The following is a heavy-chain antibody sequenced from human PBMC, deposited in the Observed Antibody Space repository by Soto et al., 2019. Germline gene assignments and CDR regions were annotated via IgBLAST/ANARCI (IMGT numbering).Heavy chain of an antibody. D-gene: IGHD3-10*01. CDR2: ISAYNGNT. V-gene: IGHV1-18*01. CDR1: CYTFTNSG. J-gene: IGHJ4*02. Sequence: GAAGKVCWKACCYTFTNSGISSGRQAPGQGLEWMGWISAYNGNTNYAQKLQGRVTMTTDTSTSTAYMELRSLRSDDTAVYFCARGNSSVDYWGQGPLVTGSS. CDR3: ARGNSSVDY.